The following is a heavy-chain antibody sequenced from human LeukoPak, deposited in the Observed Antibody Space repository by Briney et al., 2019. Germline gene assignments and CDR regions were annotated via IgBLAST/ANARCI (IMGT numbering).Heavy chain of an antibody. CDR1: GYTFTSYD. Sequence: GASVKVSCKASGYTFTSYDINWVRQATGQGLEWMGWMNPNSGNTGYAQKFQGRVTMTRNTSISTAYMELSSLRSEDTAVYYCARGLGIAVAAGRDYWGQGTLVTVSS. J-gene: IGHJ4*02. CDR3: ARGLGIAVAAGRDY. V-gene: IGHV1-8*01. CDR2: MNPNSGNT. D-gene: IGHD6-19*01.